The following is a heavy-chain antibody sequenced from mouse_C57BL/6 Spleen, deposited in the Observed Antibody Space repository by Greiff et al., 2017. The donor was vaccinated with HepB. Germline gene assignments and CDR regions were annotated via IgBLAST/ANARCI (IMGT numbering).Heavy chain of an antibody. CDR3: ARWHYYGSSYDYFDY. J-gene: IGHJ2*01. Sequence: EVKVEESGPGLVKPSQSLSLTCSVTGYSITSGYYWNWIRQFPGNKLEWMGYISYDGSNNYNPSLKNRISITRDTSKNQFFLKLNSVTTEDTATYYCARWHYYGSSYDYFDYWGQGTTLTVSS. D-gene: IGHD1-1*01. CDR1: GYSITSGYY. V-gene: IGHV3-6*01. CDR2: ISYDGSN.